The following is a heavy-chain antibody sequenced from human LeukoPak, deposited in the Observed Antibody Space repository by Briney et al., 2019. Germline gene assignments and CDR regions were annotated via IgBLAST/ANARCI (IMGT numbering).Heavy chain of an antibody. V-gene: IGHV3-7*01. CDR1: GFTFSSYW. J-gene: IGHJ3*02. Sequence: PGGSLRLSCAASGFTFSSYWMSWVRQAPGKGLEWVANIKQGGSEKYYVDSVKGRFTISRDNAKNSLYLQMNSLRAEDTAVYYCARDCGGDCLNAFDIWGQGTMVTVSS. D-gene: IGHD2-21*02. CDR3: ARDCGGDCLNAFDI. CDR2: IKQGGSEK.